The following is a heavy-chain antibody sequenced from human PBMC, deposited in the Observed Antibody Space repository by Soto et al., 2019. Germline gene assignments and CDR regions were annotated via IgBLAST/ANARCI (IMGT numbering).Heavy chain of an antibody. D-gene: IGHD2-21*02. V-gene: IGHV1-69*08. CDR1: GDTFSSYA. CDR3: ARRRYCGYDCYNKHYYAMDV. Sequence: QVQLVQSGAEVKKPGSSVKVSCRASGDTFSSYAVNWVRQAPGRGLEWMGRVIPVLGTTDYAQKFRGRVTMTADKSRTTVYMELSSLRSDDTAVYYCARRRYCGYDCYNKHYYAMDVWGQGTTVTVAS. CDR2: VIPVLGTT. J-gene: IGHJ6*02.